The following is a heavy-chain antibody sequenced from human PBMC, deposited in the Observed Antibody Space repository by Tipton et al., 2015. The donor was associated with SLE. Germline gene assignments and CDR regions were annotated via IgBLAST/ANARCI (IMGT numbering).Heavy chain of an antibody. Sequence: QSGAEVKKPGESLKISCTASGYRFSSYWIGWVRQMPGKGLEWMGIIYPGDYDTRYSPSFQGQVTISADKSINTAYLQWSSLKASDTAMYYCAREVRDGYNDYFDYWGQGTVVTVSS. D-gene: IGHD5-24*01. CDR3: AREVRDGYNDYFDY. CDR2: IYPGDYDT. V-gene: IGHV5-51*01. CDR1: GYRFSSYW. J-gene: IGHJ4*02.